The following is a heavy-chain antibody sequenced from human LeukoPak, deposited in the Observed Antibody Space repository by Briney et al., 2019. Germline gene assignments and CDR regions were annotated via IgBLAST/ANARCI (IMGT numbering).Heavy chain of an antibody. CDR2: ISGSGGTT. D-gene: IGHD6-13*01. V-gene: IGHV3-23*01. CDR3: AKRHSSSWYNFEY. J-gene: IGHJ4*02. CDR1: GFTFSSHA. Sequence: GGSLRLSCAASGFTFSSHAMSWVRQAPGKGLEWVSTISGSGGTTYYADSVKGRFTISRDNSKKTLYLQVRSLRAEDTAIYYCAKRHSSSWYNFEYWGQGTLVTVSS.